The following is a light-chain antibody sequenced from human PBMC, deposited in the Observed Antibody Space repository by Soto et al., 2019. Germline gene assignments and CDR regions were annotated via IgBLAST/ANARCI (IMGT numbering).Light chain of an antibody. CDR1: SSNIGNNY. CDR2: DND. J-gene: IGLJ2*01. Sequence: QSVLTQPPSVSAAPGQKVTISCSGSSSNIGNNYVSWYQQLPGTAPKLLIYDNDKRPSGIPDRFSDSKSGTSATLGITGLQTGDEGDYYCGTWDRSLSTVVFGGGTKVTVL. CDR3: GTWDRSLSTVV. V-gene: IGLV1-51*01.